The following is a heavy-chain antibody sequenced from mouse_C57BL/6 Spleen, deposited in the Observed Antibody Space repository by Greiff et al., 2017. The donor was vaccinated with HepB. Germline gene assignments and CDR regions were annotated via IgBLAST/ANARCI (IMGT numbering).Heavy chain of an antibody. CDR2: IYPGSGST. CDR1: GYTFTSYW. V-gene: IGHV1-55*01. J-gene: IGHJ4*01. D-gene: IGHD2-2*01. CDR3: ASGGMVTTRGVGFYAMDY. Sequence: VQLQQPGAELVKPGASVKMSCKASGYTFTSYWITWVKQRPGQGLEWIGDIYPGSGSTNYNEKFKSKATLTVDTSSSTAYMQLSSLTSEDSAVYYCASGGMVTTRGVGFYAMDYWGQGTSVTVSS.